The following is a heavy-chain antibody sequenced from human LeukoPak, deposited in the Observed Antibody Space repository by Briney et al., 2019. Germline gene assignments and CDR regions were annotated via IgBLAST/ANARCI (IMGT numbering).Heavy chain of an antibody. CDR1: GGSISSGGYS. D-gene: IGHD3-10*01. CDR3: ARAELLWFGELNWFDP. V-gene: IGHV4-30-2*01. CDR2: IYHSGST. Sequence: PSETLSLTCAVSGGSISSGGYSWSWIRQPPGKGLEWIGYIYHSGSTYYNPSLKSRVTISVDRSKNQFSLKLSSVTAADTAVYYCARAELLWFGELNWFDPWGQGTLVTVSS. J-gene: IGHJ5*02.